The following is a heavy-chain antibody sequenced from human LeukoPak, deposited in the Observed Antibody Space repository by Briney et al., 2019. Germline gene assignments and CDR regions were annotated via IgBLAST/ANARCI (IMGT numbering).Heavy chain of an antibody. J-gene: IGHJ4*02. CDR3: ARGAPATVTTFPYLDY. D-gene: IGHD4-17*01. Sequence: GASVKVSCKASGGTFSSYTISWVRQAPGQGLEWMGRIIPILGIANYAQKFQGRVTITADKSTSTAYMELSSLRSEDTAVYYCARGAPATVTTFPYLDYWGQGTLVTVSS. CDR2: IIPILGIA. V-gene: IGHV1-69*02. CDR1: GGTFSSYT.